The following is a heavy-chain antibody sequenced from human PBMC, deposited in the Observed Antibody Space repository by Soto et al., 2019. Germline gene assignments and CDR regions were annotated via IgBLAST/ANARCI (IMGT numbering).Heavy chain of an antibody. CDR1: GGSFSGYY. J-gene: IGHJ3*02. CDR3: ARGGGSYYAVRAFDI. V-gene: IGHV4-34*01. D-gene: IGHD1-26*01. CDR2: INHSGST. Sequence: QVQLQQWGAGLLKPSETLSLTCAVYGGSFSGYYWSWIRQPPGKGLEWIGEINHSGSTNYNPSLKRRVTISVDTSKIQFSLKLSSVTASDTAVYYCARGGGSYYAVRAFDIWGQGTMVTVSS.